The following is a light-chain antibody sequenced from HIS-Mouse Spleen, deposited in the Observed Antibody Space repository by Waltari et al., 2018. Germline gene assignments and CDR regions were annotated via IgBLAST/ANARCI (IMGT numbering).Light chain of an antibody. V-gene: IGLV3-10*01. CDR1: AFPKKY. CDR2: EDS. CDR3: YSTDSSGNHRV. J-gene: IGLJ2*01. Sequence: SYELTQPPSVPVSPGQTARITGSGDAFPKKYAYWYQQKSGQSPVLVIYEDSKRPSGIPERFSGSSSGTMATLTISGAQVEDEADYYCYSTDSSGNHRVFGGGTKLTVL.